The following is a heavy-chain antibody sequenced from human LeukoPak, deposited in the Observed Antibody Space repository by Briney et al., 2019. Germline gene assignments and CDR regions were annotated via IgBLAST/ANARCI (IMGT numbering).Heavy chain of an antibody. D-gene: IGHD4-11*01. CDR3: ARGPRGYSNYGRFDY. J-gene: IGHJ4*02. V-gene: IGHV3-48*02. CDR1: GFTFSSYS. CDR2: ISSSSSTI. Sequence: GGSLRLSCAASGFTFSSYSMNWVRQAPGKGLECVSYISSSSSTIYYADSVKGRFTISRDNAKNSLYLQMNSLRDEDTAVYYCARGPRGYSNYGRFDYLGQGTLVTVSS.